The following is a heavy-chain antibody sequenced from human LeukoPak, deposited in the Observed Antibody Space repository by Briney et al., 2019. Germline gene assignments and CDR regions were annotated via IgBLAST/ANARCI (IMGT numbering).Heavy chain of an antibody. V-gene: IGHV3-23*01. D-gene: IGHD3-16*01. Sequence: PGGSLRLSCAASGFTFSTYATSWVRQAPGRGLEWVSTISGSGTTMYYADSVKGRFTISRDNSKNSLYLQVNSLRAEDTAVYYCARDWGSSGWYNWFDPWGQGILVTVSS. J-gene: IGHJ5*02. CDR3: ARDWGSSGWYNWFDP. CDR1: GFTFSTYA. CDR2: ISGSGTTM.